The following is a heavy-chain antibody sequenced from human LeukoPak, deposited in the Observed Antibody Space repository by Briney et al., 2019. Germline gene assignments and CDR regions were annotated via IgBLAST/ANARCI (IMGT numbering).Heavy chain of an antibody. D-gene: IGHD2-15*01. V-gene: IGHV3-21*01. Sequence: GGSLRLSCAASGFTFSSYSMNWVRQAPGKGLEWVSSISSSSSYIYYADSVKGRFTISRDNAKNLLYLQMNSLRAEDTAVYYCARFGYVAAVDLWGQGTLVTVSS. CDR1: GFTFSSYS. CDR3: ARFGYVAAVDL. CDR2: ISSSSSYI. J-gene: IGHJ4*02.